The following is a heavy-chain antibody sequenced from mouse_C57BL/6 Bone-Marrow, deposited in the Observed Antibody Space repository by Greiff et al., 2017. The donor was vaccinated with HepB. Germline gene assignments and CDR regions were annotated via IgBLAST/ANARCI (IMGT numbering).Heavy chain of an antibody. J-gene: IGHJ4*01. V-gene: IGHV1-59*01. D-gene: IGHD1-1*02. CDR1: GYTFTSYW. CDR3: ARRGLSRAMDY. CDR2: IDPSDSYT. Sequence: QVQLQQPGAELVRPGTSVKLSCKASGYTFTSYWMHWVKQRPGQGLEWIGVIDPSDSYTNYNQKFKGKATLTVDTSSSTAYMQLSSLTSEDSAVYYCARRGLSRAMDYWGQGTSVTVSS.